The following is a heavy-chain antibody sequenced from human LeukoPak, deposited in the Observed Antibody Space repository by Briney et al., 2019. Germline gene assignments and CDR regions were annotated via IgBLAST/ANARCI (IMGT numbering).Heavy chain of an antibody. CDR3: ARVNNTNGAFFDY. CDR1: GGSLSSYY. V-gene: IGHV4-59*01. Sequence: SETLSLTCTVSGGSLSSYYWSWIRQPPGRGLEWIGYIYYSGSTNYNPSLKSRVTISVDTSKNQFSLKLIPVTAADTAVYYCARVNNTNGAFFDYWGQGTLVTVSS. D-gene: IGHD1/OR15-1a*01. CDR2: IYYSGST. J-gene: IGHJ4*02.